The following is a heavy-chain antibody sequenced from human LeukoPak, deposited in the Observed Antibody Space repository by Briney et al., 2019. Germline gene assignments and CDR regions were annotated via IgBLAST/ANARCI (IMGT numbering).Heavy chain of an antibody. Sequence: GGSLRLSCAASGFTFSSYGMHWVRQAPGKGLEWVAVMSYDGSKQYYADSMKGRFTISRDNAKNSLYLQMNSLRAEDTAVYYCARDRGNQRGYYYYYMDVWGKGTTVTVSS. CDR1: GFTFSSYG. V-gene: IGHV3-30*03. D-gene: IGHD1-14*01. CDR3: ARDRGNQRGYYYYYMDV. CDR2: MSYDGSKQ. J-gene: IGHJ6*03.